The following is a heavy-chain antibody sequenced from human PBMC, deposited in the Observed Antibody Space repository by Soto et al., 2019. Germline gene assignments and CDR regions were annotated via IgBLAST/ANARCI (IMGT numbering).Heavy chain of an antibody. D-gene: IGHD3-3*01. CDR2: VYYAGST. V-gene: IGHV4-61*01. CDR1: GASVNSENYY. J-gene: IGHJ5*02. CDR3: ARGVFRFLQWFDP. Sequence: QVQLQESGPGLVKPSETLSLTCTVSGASVNSENYYWRWIRQPPGQVLEWIGYVYYAGSTNYNPSLKSRAYISLDTYGNQFSLKMPPMASADTAFYYCARGVFRFLQWFDPWGQGTLGTVS.